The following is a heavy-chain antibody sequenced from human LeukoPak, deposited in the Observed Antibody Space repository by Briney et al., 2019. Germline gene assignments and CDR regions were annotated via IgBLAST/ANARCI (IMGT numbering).Heavy chain of an antibody. Sequence: GRSLRLPCAASGFTFDDYAMHWVRQAPGKGLEWVSGISWNSGSIGYADSVKGRFTISRDNAKNSLYLQMNSLRAEDMALYYCAKAGGSSWYLDYWGQGTLVTVSS. CDR1: GFTFDDYA. V-gene: IGHV3-9*03. CDR2: ISWNSGSI. CDR3: AKAGGSSWYLDY. D-gene: IGHD6-13*01. J-gene: IGHJ4*02.